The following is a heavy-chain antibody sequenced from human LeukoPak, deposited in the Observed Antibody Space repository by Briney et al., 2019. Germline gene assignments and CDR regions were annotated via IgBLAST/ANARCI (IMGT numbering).Heavy chain of an antibody. V-gene: IGHV3-11*04. Sequence: GGSLRLSCAASGFTFSDYYMSWIRQAPGKGLEWVSYISSSGSTIYYADSVKGRSTISRDNAKNSLYLQMNSLRAEDTAVYYCARDLVVGAQGTGAFDIWGQGTMVTVSS. CDR1: GFTFSDYY. D-gene: IGHD1-26*01. J-gene: IGHJ3*02. CDR3: ARDLVVGAQGTGAFDI. CDR2: ISSSGSTI.